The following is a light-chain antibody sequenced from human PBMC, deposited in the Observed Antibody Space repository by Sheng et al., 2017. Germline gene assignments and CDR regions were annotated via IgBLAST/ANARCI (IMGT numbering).Light chain of an antibody. Sequence: EIVMTQSPATRSVSPGERVTLSCRASQSISSDLAWYQQKRGQAPRLLITGASTRATDIPARFSGSGSGTEFTLTISSLQSEDFAVYYCQQYNKWPPITFGGGTKVEMK. J-gene: IGKJ4*01. CDR3: QQYNKWPPIT. V-gene: IGKV3-15*01. CDR2: GAS. CDR1: QSISSD.